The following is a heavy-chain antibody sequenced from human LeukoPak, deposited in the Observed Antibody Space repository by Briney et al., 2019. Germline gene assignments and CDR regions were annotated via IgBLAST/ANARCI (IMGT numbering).Heavy chain of an antibody. CDR3: ARATGGPYKY. J-gene: IGHJ4*02. CDR2: MSYDGNIT. Sequence: GKSLRLSCAASGFTFRHYAMHWVRQAPGEGLEWVAAMSYDGNITYYADSVKGRFIISRDNSRHTLYLQMDSLRPEDTAVYHCARATGGPYKYWGPGTLVIVSS. D-gene: IGHD3-10*01. CDR1: GFTFRHYA. V-gene: IGHV3-30*04.